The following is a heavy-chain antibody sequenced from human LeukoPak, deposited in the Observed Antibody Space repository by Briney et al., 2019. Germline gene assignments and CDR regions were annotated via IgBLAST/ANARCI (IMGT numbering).Heavy chain of an antibody. D-gene: IGHD2-15*01. CDR2: ICSDGSNK. J-gene: IGHJ5*02. CDR3: ARVTMVAAASYNWFVP. CDR1: GFTFSNYG. V-gene: IGHV3-33*01. Sequence: PGGSLRLSCAASGFTFSNYGMHWGRQARGRGLEWVAVICSDGSNKYYADSVRGRFTISRDNSKNTLYLQMNSLRAEDTAVYYCARVTMVAAASYNWFVPWGQGTLVTVSS.